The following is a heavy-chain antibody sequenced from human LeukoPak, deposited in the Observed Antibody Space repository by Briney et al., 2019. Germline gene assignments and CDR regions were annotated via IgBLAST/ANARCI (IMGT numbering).Heavy chain of an antibody. J-gene: IGHJ3*02. V-gene: IGHV1-24*01. CDR1: GYTLTELS. D-gene: IGHD2-2*01. CDR2: FDPEDGET. CDR3: ATGAPRYCSSTSCYAAFDI. Sequence: ASVKVSCKVSGYTLTELSMHWVRQAPGKGLEWMGGFDPEDGETIYAQKFQGRVTMTEDTPTDTAYMELSSLRSEDTAVYYCATGAPRYCSSTSCYAAFDIWGQGTMVTVSS.